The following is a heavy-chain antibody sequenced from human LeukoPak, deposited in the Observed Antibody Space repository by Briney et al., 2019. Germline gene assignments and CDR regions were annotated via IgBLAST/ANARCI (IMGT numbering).Heavy chain of an antibody. CDR3: ASLDGTLDALDI. V-gene: IGHV1-46*01. CDR2: INPSGGST. J-gene: IGHJ3*02. CDR1: GYTFTSYY. Sequence: EASVKVSRKASGYTFTSYYMHWVRQAPGQGHEWMGIINPSGGSTSYAQKFQGRVTMTRDTSTSTVYMELSSLRSEDTAVYYCASLDGTLDALDIWGQGTMVTVSS. D-gene: IGHD6-13*01.